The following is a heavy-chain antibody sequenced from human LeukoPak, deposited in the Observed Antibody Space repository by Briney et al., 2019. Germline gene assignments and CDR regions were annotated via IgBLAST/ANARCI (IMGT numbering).Heavy chain of an antibody. Sequence: SVKVSCKASGGTFSSYAISWVRQAPGQGLEWMGGIIPIFGTANYAQKFQGRVTITTDESTSTAYMELSSLRSEDTAVYYCARSPNVLRYFDWPHNWFDPWGQGTLVTVSS. CDR2: IIPIFGTA. V-gene: IGHV1-69*05. J-gene: IGHJ5*02. D-gene: IGHD3-9*01. CDR1: GGTFSSYA. CDR3: ARSPNVLRYFDWPHNWFDP.